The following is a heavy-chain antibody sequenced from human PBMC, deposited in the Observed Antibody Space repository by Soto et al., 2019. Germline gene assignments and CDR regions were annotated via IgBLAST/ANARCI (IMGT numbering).Heavy chain of an antibody. CDR1: GFTFSSYD. CDR2: IGTAGDT. V-gene: IGHV3-13*01. CDR3: ARGPYGSGSPIAPYYFDY. J-gene: IGHJ4*02. D-gene: IGHD3-10*01. Sequence: EVQLVESGGGLVQPGGSLRLSCAASGFTFSSYDMHWVRQATGKGLEWVSAIGTAGDTYYPGSVKGRFTISRENAKISLYRQMNSLRAGDTAVYYCARGPYGSGSPIAPYYFDYWGQGTLVTVSS.